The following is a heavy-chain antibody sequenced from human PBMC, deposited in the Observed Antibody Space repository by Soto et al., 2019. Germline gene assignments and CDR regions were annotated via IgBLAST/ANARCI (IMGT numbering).Heavy chain of an antibody. CDR1: GFTFSSYA. Sequence: QVQLVESGGGVVQPGRSLRLSCAASGFTFSSYAMHWVRQAPGKGLEWVAVISYDGSNKYYADSVKGRFTISRDNSKNTLYLQMISLRAEDTAVYYCARDLWRRSYRFNFDYWGQGTLVTVFS. V-gene: IGHV3-30-3*01. D-gene: IGHD3-16*02. CDR3: ARDLWRRSYRFNFDY. J-gene: IGHJ4*02. CDR2: ISYDGSNK.